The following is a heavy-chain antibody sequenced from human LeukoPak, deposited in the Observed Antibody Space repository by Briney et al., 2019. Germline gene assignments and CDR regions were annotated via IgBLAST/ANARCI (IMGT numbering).Heavy chain of an antibody. CDR2: ISGTGNTI. CDR3: ARDSYNGDYVPGYFQH. V-gene: IGHV3-48*03. J-gene: IGHJ1*01. D-gene: IGHD4-17*01. CDR1: GFTFRSSE. Sequence: PVGSLRLSCATSGFTFRSSEMNWVRQAPGKGLEWVSYISGTGNTIYYTDSVKGRFTISRDNAKNSLYLQMNSLRAEDTAVYYCARDSYNGDYVPGYFQHWGQGTLVTVSS.